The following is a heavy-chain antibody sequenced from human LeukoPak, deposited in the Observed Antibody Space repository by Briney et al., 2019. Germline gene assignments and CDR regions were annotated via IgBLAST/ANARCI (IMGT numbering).Heavy chain of an antibody. V-gene: IGHV1-2*02. CDR2: INPNSGGT. Sequence: ASVKVSCKASGYTFTGYYMHWVRQAPGRGLEWMGWINPNSGGTNYAQKFQGRVTMTRDTSISTAYMELSRLRSDDTAVYYCARARKWELLSDYWGQGTLVTVSS. CDR3: ARARKWELLSDY. D-gene: IGHD1-26*01. CDR1: GYTFTGYY. J-gene: IGHJ4*02.